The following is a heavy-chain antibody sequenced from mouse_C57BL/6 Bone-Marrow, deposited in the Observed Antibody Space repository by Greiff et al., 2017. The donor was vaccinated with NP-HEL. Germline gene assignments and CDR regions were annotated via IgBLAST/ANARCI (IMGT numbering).Heavy chain of an antibody. CDR1: GFTFSSYA. CDR3: ARDHYGNYGWYFDV. D-gene: IGHD2-1*01. J-gene: IGHJ1*03. Sequence: EVNVVESGGGLVKPGGSLKLSCAASGFTFSSYAMSWVRQTPEKRLEWVATISDGGSYTYYPDNVKGRFTISRDNAKNNLYLQMSHLKSEDTAMYYCARDHYGNYGWYFDVWGTGTTVTVSS. V-gene: IGHV5-4*01. CDR2: ISDGGSYT.